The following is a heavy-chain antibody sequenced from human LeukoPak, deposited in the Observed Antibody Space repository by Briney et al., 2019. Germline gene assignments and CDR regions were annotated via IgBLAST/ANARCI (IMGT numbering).Heavy chain of an antibody. CDR2: MNPNSGGT. V-gene: IGHV1-2*02. CDR1: GYTFTSYD. J-gene: IGHJ4*02. D-gene: IGHD3-3*01. Sequence: ASVKVSCKASGYTFTSYDINWVRQATGQGLEWMGWMNPNSGGTNYAQKFQGRVTMTRDTSINTAYMELSRLRSDDTAVYYCASETGTTIFGVVIMLHYWGQGTLVTVSS. CDR3: ASETGTTIFGVVIMLHY.